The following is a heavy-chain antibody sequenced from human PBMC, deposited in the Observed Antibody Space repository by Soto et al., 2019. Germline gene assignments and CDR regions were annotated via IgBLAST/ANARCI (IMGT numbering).Heavy chain of an antibody. J-gene: IGHJ5*02. V-gene: IGHV4-34*01. D-gene: IGHD3-10*01. CDR3: ARGVVKRSRGVIWTKGWFDP. CDR1: GPSFSGYY. CDR2: INHSRST. Sequence: SETLSLTCALYGPSFSGYYWSWIRQPPGKGLKWIGEINHSRSTNYNPSLKSRVTISVDTSKNQFSLKLSSVTAADTAVYYCARGVVKRSRGVIWTKGWFDPWGQGTLVT.